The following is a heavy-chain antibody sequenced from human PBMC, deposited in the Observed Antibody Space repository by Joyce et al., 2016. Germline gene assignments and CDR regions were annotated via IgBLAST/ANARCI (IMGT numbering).Heavy chain of an antibody. CDR1: GGSISIHY. Sequence: QVQLQESGPGLVKPSETLSLTCTVSGGSISIHYWSWIRQPPGKRLEWMGYIYYSGSTNYNPFLKSRVTISVDTSKNQFSLKLRSVSAADTAVYYCARGLGTPYGMDVWGQGTTVTVSS. D-gene: IGHD7-27*01. V-gene: IGHV4-59*11. CDR3: ARGLGTPYGMDV. J-gene: IGHJ6*02. CDR2: IYYSGST.